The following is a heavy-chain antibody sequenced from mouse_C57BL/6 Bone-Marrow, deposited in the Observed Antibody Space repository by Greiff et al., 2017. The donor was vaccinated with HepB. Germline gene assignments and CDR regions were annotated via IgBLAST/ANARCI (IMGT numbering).Heavy chain of an antibody. CDR2: IYPGSGST. D-gene: IGHD2-2*01. CDR3: AGRAEMVTTRTRLYAMDY. V-gene: IGHV1-55*01. CDR1: GYTFTSYW. Sequence: QVQLKQPGAELVKPGASVKMSCKASGYTFTSYWITWVKQRPGQGLEWIGDIYPGSGSTNYSEKFKSKATLTVDTSSSTAYMQLSSLTSEDSAVYYCAGRAEMVTTRTRLYAMDYWGQGTSVTVSS. J-gene: IGHJ4*01.